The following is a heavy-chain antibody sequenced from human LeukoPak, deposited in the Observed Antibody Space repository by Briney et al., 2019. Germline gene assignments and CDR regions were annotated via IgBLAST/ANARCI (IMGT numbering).Heavy chain of an antibody. CDR3: ARLRRYIKQATSGMDV. CDR2: TYYRSKWYY. Sequence: SQILSLTCAISGDSVSNDTAVWSWIRQSPSRGLEWLGRTYYRSKWYYDYAISVKSRMTIDLETSKNRFSLHLNSVTPDDTAVYYCARLRRYIKQATSGMDVWGQGTTVTVSS. CDR1: GDSVSNDTAV. J-gene: IGHJ6*02. D-gene: IGHD5-18*01. V-gene: IGHV6-1*01.